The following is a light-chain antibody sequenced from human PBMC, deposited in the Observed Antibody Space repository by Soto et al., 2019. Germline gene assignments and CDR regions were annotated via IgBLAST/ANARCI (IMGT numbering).Light chain of an antibody. CDR3: QQYHTWPIT. Sequence: EIVMTQSPATLSVSPGEGATVSCSASQSVSSHLAWYQHKNGQAHRXLFYDASTRATGIPARFSVIVSGTELTLNLSSLQSEDGEIYYGQQYHTWPITFGGGTKVDIK. CDR2: DAS. J-gene: IGKJ4*01. V-gene: IGKV3-15*01. CDR1: QSVSSH.